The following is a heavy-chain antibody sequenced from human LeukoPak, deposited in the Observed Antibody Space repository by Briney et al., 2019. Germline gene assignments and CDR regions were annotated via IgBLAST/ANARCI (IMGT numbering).Heavy chain of an antibody. J-gene: IGHJ4*02. CDR1: AFSLRNFL. CDR2: IKGDGSEI. Sequence: GGSLRLSCEASAFSLRNFLMSWVRQAPGKRLEWVADIKGDGSEIYYVDSVKGRFTISRDNDKNSMYLQMNNLRAEDTAVYYCARDVSSFAYWGQGALVTVS. CDR3: ARDVSSFAY. V-gene: IGHV3-7*01.